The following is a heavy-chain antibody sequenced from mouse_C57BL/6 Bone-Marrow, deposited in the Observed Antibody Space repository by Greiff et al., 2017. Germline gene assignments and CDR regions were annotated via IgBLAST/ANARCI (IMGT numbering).Heavy chain of an antibody. D-gene: IGHD2-4*01. CDR2: ISSGGDYI. CDR1: GFTFSSYA. J-gene: IGHJ2*01. V-gene: IGHV5-9-1*02. CDR3: TRFYDYDRGFDY. Sequence: EVKLVESGEGLVKPGGSLKLSCAASGFTFSSYAMSWVRQTPEKRLEWVAYISSGGDYIYYADTVKGRFTISRDNARNTLYLQMSSLKSEDTAMYYCTRFYDYDRGFDYWGKGTTLTVSS.